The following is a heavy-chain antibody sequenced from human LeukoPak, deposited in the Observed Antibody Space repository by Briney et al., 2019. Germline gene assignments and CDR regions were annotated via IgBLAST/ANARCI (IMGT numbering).Heavy chain of an antibody. CDR3: AKDGIAGADNSHFDN. CDR2: LSNSGGST. D-gene: IGHD4-23*01. CDR1: GFTFSSYA. J-gene: IGHJ4*02. Sequence: GGSVRLSCATAGFTFSSYAMSWVRQAPGKGLEWVSGLSNSGGSTYYADSVNGRFTISRDNSKNTLYLQMNRLRAEDTAVYYCAKDGIAGADNSHFDNWGQGTLVTVSS. V-gene: IGHV3-23*01.